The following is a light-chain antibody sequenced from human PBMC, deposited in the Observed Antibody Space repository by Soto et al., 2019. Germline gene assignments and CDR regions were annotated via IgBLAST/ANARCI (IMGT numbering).Light chain of an antibody. J-gene: IGKJ5*01. Sequence: EIVLTQSPATLSLSPVESATLSCRASQSVNSNYLAWYQQHPGQPPRLLIYGISTRATGIPARFSGSGSGTEFSLTISSLQSEDFAVYYCQQYSKWPITFGQGTRLEIK. CDR3: QQYSKWPIT. V-gene: IGKV3-15*01. CDR1: QSVNSN. CDR2: GIS.